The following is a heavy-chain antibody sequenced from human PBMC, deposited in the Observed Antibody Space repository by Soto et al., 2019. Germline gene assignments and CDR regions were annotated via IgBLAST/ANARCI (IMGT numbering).Heavy chain of an antibody. CDR1: GFTFSDHY. CDR3: ARDRNPLINYYYYMDV. V-gene: IGHV3-72*01. Sequence: GGSLRLSCAASGFTFSDHYMDWVRQAPGKGLEWVGRTRNKANSYTTEYAASVKGRFTISRDDSKNSLYLQMNSLKTEDTAVYYCARDRNPLINYYYYMDVWGKGTTVTVSS. CDR2: TRNKANSYTT. J-gene: IGHJ6*03.